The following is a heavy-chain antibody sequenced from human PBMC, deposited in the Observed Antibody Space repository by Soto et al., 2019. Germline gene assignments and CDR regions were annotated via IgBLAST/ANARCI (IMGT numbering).Heavy chain of an antibody. J-gene: IGHJ6*03. Sequence: ASVKVSCKASGGTFSSYAISWVRQAPGQGLEWMGGIIPLFGTANYAQKFQGRVTITADESTSTAYMERSSLRSEDTAVYYCARGKLELRAYMDVWGKGTTVTVSS. V-gene: IGHV1-69*13. CDR2: IIPLFGTA. D-gene: IGHD1-7*01. CDR1: GGTFSSYA. CDR3: ARGKLELRAYMDV.